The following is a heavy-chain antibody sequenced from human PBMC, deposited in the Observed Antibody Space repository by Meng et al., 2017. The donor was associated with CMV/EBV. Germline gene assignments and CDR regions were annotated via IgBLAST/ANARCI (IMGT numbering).Heavy chain of an antibody. V-gene: IGHV4-30-4*08. J-gene: IGHJ4*02. CDR1: GGSISSGDYY. CDR2: IYYSGST. Sequence: VQLTERGPGLVKPSPTLSLTGTVSGGSISSGDYYWSWIRQPQGKGLEWIGYIYYSGSTYYNPSLKSRVTISVDTSKNQFSLKLSSVTAADTAVYYCARNNRRGGVDYWGQGTLVTVSS. D-gene: IGHD3-3*01. CDR3: ARNNRRGGVDY.